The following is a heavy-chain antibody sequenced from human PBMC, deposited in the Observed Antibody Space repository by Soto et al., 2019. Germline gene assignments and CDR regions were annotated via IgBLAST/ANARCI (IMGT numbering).Heavy chain of an antibody. D-gene: IGHD7-27*01. J-gene: IGHJ6*02. CDR2: INPSGGNT. CDR1: GYSFTSDY. CDR3: ARDFKTLGPGYYCYGLDV. Sequence: ASVKASCKASGYSFTSDYMHWVRPAPGQVRECRGLINPSGGNTTYAQKLQGRVTLTRDTSTSTVYMELSSLRSEDTAVYYCARDFKTLGPGYYCYGLDVWGQGTTVTVSS. V-gene: IGHV1-46*01.